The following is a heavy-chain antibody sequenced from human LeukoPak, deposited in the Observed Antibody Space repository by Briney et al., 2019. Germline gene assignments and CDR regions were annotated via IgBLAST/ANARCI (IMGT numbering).Heavy chain of an antibody. J-gene: IGHJ6*02. V-gene: IGHV3-30-3*01. Sequence: GGSLRLSCAASGFTFSSYAMHWVRQAPGKGLEWVAVISYDGSNKYYADSVKGRFTISRDNSKNTLYLQMNSLRAEDTAVYYCAREGTYGDYYGMDVWGQGTTVTVSS. CDR2: ISYDGSNK. D-gene: IGHD4-17*01. CDR1: GFTFSSYA. CDR3: AREGTYGDYYGMDV.